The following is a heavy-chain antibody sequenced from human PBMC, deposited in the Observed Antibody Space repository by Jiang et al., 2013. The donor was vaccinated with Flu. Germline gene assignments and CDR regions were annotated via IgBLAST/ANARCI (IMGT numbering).Heavy chain of an antibody. V-gene: IGHV3-23*01. D-gene: IGHD4-17*01. CDR3: AKGLATTVTTYWFDP. Sequence: SAISGSGGSTYYADSVKGRFTISRDNSKNTLYLQMNSLRAEDTAVYYCAKGLATTVTTYWFDPWGQGTLVTVSS. CDR2: ISGSGGST. J-gene: IGHJ5*02.